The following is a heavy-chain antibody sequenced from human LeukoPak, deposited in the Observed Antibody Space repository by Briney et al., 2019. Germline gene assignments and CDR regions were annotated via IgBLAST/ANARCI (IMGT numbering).Heavy chain of an antibody. V-gene: IGHV3-23*01. Sequence: GGSLRLSCADSGFAFSIQAMGWVRPAPGKGLEWVSVISDSGDSTYYADSVKGRFTISRDNSKYTLLLLMNSLRAEDTAVYYCAKDARRTNGWYFFDYWGQGTLVTVSS. J-gene: IGHJ4*02. CDR3: AKDARRTNGWYFFDY. CDR1: GFAFSIQA. CDR2: ISDSGDST. D-gene: IGHD6-19*01.